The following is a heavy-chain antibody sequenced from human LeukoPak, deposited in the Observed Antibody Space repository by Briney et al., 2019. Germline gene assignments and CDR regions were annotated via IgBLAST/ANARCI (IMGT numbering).Heavy chain of an antibody. V-gene: IGHV3-21*01. J-gene: IGHJ3*02. CDR2: ISSSSSYI. D-gene: IGHD5-18*01. CDR3: ASGPTAMVTSDAFDI. CDR1: GFTFSSYS. Sequence: GGSLRLSCPASGFTFSSYSRNWVRQAPGKGLEWVSSISSSSSYIYYADSVKVRFTISRDNAKNSLYLQMNSLRAEDTAVYYCASGPTAMVTSDAFDIWGQGTMDTVSS.